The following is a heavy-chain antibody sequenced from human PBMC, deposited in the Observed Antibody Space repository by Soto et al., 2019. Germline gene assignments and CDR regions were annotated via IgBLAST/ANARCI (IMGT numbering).Heavy chain of an antibody. J-gene: IGHJ4*02. CDR2: ISYDGSNK. CDR1: GFTFSSYA. V-gene: IGHV3-30-3*01. CDR3: ARSWEAARALDS. D-gene: IGHD6-13*01. Sequence: QVQLVESGGGVVQPGRSLRLSCAASGFTFSSYAMHWVRQAPGKGLEWVAVISYDGSNKYYADSVKGRFTISRDNSKYWLELQRNRLRAEDRAVEYCARSWEAARALDSWGQGRLVTVSS.